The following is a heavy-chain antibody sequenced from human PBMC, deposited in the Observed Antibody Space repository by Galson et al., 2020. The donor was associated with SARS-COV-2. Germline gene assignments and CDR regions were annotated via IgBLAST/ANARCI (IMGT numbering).Heavy chain of an antibody. V-gene: IGHV4-30-4*02. CDR1: GGPISTDDHH. J-gene: IGHJ5*01. CDR3: SGGLGGGSPVVVWFAY. D-gene: IGHD3-16*01. CDR2: THYSGGT. Sequence: SDTLPLTCTFSGGPISTDDHHWTWLRQAPGKGLEWLGYTHYSGGTYYIPSLGSRLTIPIDTSKNQFSLKLSSVTAADTAVYYCSGGLGGGSPVVVWFAYWGQGTLVTVSS.